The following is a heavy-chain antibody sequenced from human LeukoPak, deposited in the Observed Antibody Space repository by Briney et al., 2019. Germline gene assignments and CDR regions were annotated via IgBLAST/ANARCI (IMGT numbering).Heavy chain of an antibody. J-gene: IGHJ4*02. CDR2: VSYSGST. CDR3: AGRYCTSTTCYVGAVAGYEF. CDR1: HDSISTYS. Sequence: SETLSLTCTVSHDSISTYSWSWIRQPLGKGLEWLGYVSYSGSTNYSPSLESRVTMSVDTSKSQFSLKLRSVTAAATAVYYCAGRYCTSTTCYVGAVAGYEFWGQGALVTVSS. D-gene: IGHD2-2*01. V-gene: IGHV4-59*13.